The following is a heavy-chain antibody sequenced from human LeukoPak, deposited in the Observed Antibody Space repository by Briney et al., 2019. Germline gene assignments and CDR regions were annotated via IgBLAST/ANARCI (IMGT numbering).Heavy chain of an antibody. CDR2: INHSGST. J-gene: IGHJ4*02. D-gene: IGHD2-2*02. V-gene: IGHV4-34*01. CDR3: ARDRGYCSSTSCYTDFDY. Sequence: SETLSLTCAVYGGSFSGYYWSWIRQPPGKGLEWIGEINHSGSTNYNPSLKSRVTISVDTSKNQFSLKLSSVTAADTAVYYCARDRGYCSSTSCYTDFDYWGQGTLVTVSS. CDR1: GGSFSGYY.